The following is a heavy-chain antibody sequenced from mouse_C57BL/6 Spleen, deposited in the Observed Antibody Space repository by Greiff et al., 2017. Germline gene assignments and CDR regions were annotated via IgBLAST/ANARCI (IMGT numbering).Heavy chain of an antibody. J-gene: IGHJ2*01. CDR2: IYPGSGST. D-gene: IGHD1-1*01. CDR3: ARYYYGRSYLDY. CDR1: GYTFTSYW. Sequence: QVQLKQSGAELVKPGASVKMSCKASGYTFTSYWITWVKQRPGQGLEWIGDIYPGSGSTNYNEKFKSKATLTVDTSSSTAYMQLSSLTSEDSAVYYGARYYYGRSYLDYWGKGTTLTVSS. V-gene: IGHV1-55*01.